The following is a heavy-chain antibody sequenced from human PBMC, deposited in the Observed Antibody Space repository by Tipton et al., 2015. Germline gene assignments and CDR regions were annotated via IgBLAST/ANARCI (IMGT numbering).Heavy chain of an antibody. D-gene: IGHD5-12*01. CDR1: GYSLTSYH. CDR3: ARGPPHPNSGDYFDH. J-gene: IGHJ4*02. V-gene: IGHV1-8*02. Sequence: QVQLVQSGPEVKKPGASVKVSCKASGYSLTSYHMDWVRQATGQGLEWMGWMNPNSGNTGYAQKFQGRVTMTRNTSINTAYMELSSLRSDDTAVYYCARGPPHPNSGDYFDHWGQGTLVTVSS. CDR2: MNPNSGNT.